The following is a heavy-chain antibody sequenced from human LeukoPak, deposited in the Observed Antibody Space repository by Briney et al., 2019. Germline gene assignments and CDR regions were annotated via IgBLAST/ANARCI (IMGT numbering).Heavy chain of an antibody. CDR2: ISGSGDTA. J-gene: IGHJ6*02. CDR1: GFTFSTYA. Sequence: GGSLRLSCAASGFTFSTYAMSWVRQAPGKGLEWVSVISGSGDTAYYADSVKGRFAISRDNAKNTLYLQVNSLRAEDTAVYYCARGNYYGMDVWGQGTTVTVSS. CDR3: ARGNYYGMDV. V-gene: IGHV3-23*01.